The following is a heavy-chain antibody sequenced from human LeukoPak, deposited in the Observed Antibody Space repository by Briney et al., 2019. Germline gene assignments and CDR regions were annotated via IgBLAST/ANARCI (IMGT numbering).Heavy chain of an antibody. D-gene: IGHD3-10*01. J-gene: IGHJ4*02. V-gene: IGHV3-30*02. CDR2: IRYDGSNK. CDR1: GFTFSSYG. Sequence: GGSLRLSCAASGFTFSSYGMHWVRQAPGRGLEGVAFIRYDGSNKYYADSVKGRFTISRDNSKNTLYLQMNSLRAEDTAVYYCAKDLWRGYYGSGSYGDFDYWGQGTLVTVSS. CDR3: AKDLWRGYYGSGSYGDFDY.